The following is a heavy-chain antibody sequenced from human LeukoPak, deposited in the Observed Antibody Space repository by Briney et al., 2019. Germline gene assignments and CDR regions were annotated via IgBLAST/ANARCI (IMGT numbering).Heavy chain of an antibody. CDR2: ISTYNGNT. V-gene: IGHV1-18*01. Sequence: ASVKVSCKASGYTFTSYGISWVRQAPGQGLEWMGWISTYNGNTNYAQKLQGRVTTTTDTSTSTAYMEVRSLRSDDTAVYYCARDGRDIAVTNRRVAFDIWGQGTMVTVSS. D-gene: IGHD6-19*01. J-gene: IGHJ3*02. CDR3: ARDGRDIAVTNRRVAFDI. CDR1: GYTFTSYG.